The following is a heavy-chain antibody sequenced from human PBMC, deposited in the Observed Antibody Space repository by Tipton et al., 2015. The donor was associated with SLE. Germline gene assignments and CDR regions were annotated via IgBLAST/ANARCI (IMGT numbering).Heavy chain of an antibody. CDR3: AKVGLHLGELSYLDY. D-gene: IGHD3-16*02. CDR2: IRGYNGNT. CDR1: GYTFSTYG. J-gene: IGHJ4*02. V-gene: IGHV1-18*01. Sequence: QSGPEVKKPGASVKVSCKASGYTFSTYGISWVRQAPGQGLEWMGWIRGYNGNTNYAQKLQGRVTMTTDTSTSTAYMELRSLRFDDTALYYCAKVGLHLGELSYLDYWGQGTLVTVSS.